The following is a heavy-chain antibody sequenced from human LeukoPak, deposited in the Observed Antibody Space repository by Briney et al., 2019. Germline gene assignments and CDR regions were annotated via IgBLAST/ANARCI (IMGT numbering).Heavy chain of an antibody. CDR2: VNHSGST. J-gene: IGHJ4*02. D-gene: IGHD6-6*01. CDR1: GGSFSGYY. V-gene: IGHV4-34*01. CDR3: ARELRYSSSDGAIDY. Sequence: SETLSVTCAVYGGSFSGYYWTWIRQRPGKGLEWIGEVNHSGSTNYNPSLKSRVTISVDTSKNQFSLKLSSVTAADTAVYYCARELRYSSSDGAIDYWGQGTLVTVSS.